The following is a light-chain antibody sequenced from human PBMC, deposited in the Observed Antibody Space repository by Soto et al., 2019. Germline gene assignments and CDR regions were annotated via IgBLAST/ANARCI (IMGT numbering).Light chain of an antibody. Sequence: QSVLTQPASVSGSPGQSITISCTGTSSDVGGYNYVSWYQQHPGKAPQLMIYAVSNRPSGVSNRFSGSKSGSTASLTISGLQAEDEADHYCTAYTSSNTYVFGTGTKVTVL. V-gene: IGLV2-14*01. CDR2: AVS. J-gene: IGLJ1*01. CDR1: SSDVGGYNY. CDR3: TAYTSSNTYV.